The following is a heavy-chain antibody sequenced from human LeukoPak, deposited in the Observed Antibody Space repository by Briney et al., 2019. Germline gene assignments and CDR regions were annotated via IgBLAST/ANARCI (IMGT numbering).Heavy chain of an antibody. CDR2: INHSGST. V-gene: IGHV4-34*01. Sequence: SETLSLTCAVYGGSFSGYYWSWIRQPPGKGLEWIGEINHSGSTNYNPSLKSRITISVDTSKNQFSLKLSSGTAADTAVYYCARGRRDGYNFYWYFDLWGRGTLVTVSS. CDR3: ARGRRDGYNFYWYFDL. J-gene: IGHJ2*01. CDR1: GGSFSGYY. D-gene: IGHD5-24*01.